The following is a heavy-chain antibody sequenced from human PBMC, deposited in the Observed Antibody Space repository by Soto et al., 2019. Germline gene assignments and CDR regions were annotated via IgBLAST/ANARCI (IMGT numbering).Heavy chain of an antibody. CDR3: ARGDHRWLQLWYFDL. CDR1: GGTFSNYP. J-gene: IGHJ2*01. CDR2: IIPIFGTV. V-gene: IGHV1-69*12. Sequence: QVQLVQSGAEVKKPGSSVKVSCKASGGTFSNYPISWVRQAPGQGLEWMGGIIPIFGTVNYAQKFQGRVTITEDESTSTAYMELSSLRSEDTAVYYCARGDHRWLQLWYFDLWGRGTLVPVSS. D-gene: IGHD5-12*01.